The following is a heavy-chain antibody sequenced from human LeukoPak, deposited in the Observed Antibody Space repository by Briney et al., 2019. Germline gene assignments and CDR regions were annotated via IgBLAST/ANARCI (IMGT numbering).Heavy chain of an antibody. D-gene: IGHD5-24*01. CDR3: ARVVRGYNVFDY. J-gene: IGHJ4*02. V-gene: IGHV4-39*07. CDR1: GGPISSSSYH. Sequence: PSETLSLTCTVSGGPISSSSYHWGWIRQPPGKGLEWIGNIYSRRTYYNPSPKSRATISVDTSKNQFSLKVNSVTAADTAVYYCARVVRGYNVFDYWGQGTLVTVSS. CDR2: IYSRRT.